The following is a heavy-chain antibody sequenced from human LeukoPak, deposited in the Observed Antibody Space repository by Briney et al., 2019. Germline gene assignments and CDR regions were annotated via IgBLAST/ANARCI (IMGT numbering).Heavy chain of an antibody. V-gene: IGHV4-59*08. D-gene: IGHD6-19*01. CDR1: GGSFSGYY. J-gene: IGHJ5*02. CDR3: ARHARCGVAVAGRQGFDP. CDR2: IYYSGST. Sequence: SETLSLTCAVYGGSFSGYYWSWIRQPPGKGLEWIGYIYYSGSTNYNPSLKSRVTISVDTSKNQFSLKLSSVTAADTAVYYCARHARCGVAVAGRQGFDPWGRGTLVTVSS.